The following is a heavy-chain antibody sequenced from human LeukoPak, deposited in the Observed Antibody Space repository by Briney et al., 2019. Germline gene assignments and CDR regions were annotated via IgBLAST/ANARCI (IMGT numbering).Heavy chain of an antibody. CDR2: IIPIFGTA. Sequence: RASVKVSCKASGGTFSSYAISWVRQAPGQGLEWMGGIIPIFGTANYAQKFQGRVTITADESTSTAYMELSSLRSEDTAVYYCARSGKSNTDAFDIWGQGTMVTVSS. V-gene: IGHV1-69*13. D-gene: IGHD1-14*01. J-gene: IGHJ3*02. CDR1: GGTFSSYA. CDR3: ARSGKSNTDAFDI.